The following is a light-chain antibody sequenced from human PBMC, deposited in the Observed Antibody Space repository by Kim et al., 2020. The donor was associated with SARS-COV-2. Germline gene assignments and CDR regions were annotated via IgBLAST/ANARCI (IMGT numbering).Light chain of an antibody. CDR3: SSYPSSSTYV. J-gene: IGLJ1*01. V-gene: IGLV2-14*01. CDR2: DVS. CDR1: SSDVGGYNY. Sequence: QSALTQPASVSGSPGQSITISCTGTSSDVGGYNYVYWYQQHPGKAPTLMIYDVSKRPSGVSNRFSGSKSGNTASLTISGLQAEDDADYYCSSYPSSSTYVFGTGTKVPAL.